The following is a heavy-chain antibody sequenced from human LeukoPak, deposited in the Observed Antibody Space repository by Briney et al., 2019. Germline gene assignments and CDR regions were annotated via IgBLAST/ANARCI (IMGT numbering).Heavy chain of an antibody. CDR1: GGSISSSDYC. Sequence: SETLSLTCTVSGGSISSSDYCWGWIRQPPGKGLEWIGSIYYSGSYNPSLKSRVTISVDTSKNQFSLKLSSVTAADTAVYYCARHRGCSGGSCYNWFDPWGQGTLVTVSS. CDR2: IYYSG. D-gene: IGHD2-15*01. J-gene: IGHJ5*02. V-gene: IGHV4-39*01. CDR3: ARHRGCSGGSCYNWFDP.